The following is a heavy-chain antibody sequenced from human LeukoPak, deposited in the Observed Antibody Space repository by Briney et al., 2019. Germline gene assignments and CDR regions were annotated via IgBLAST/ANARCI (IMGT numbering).Heavy chain of an antibody. CDR1: GFTFSSHG. V-gene: IGHV3-30*03. Sequence: GTSLRLSCAASGFTFSSHGMHWVRQVPGMGLEWVALILYDGSNEYYADSVQGRFTISRDSSRNTLYLQMNSLRAEDTAVYYCARSGNYDCWGQGTLVTVSS. CDR3: ARSGNYDC. D-gene: IGHD1-1*01. CDR2: ILYDGSNE. J-gene: IGHJ4*02.